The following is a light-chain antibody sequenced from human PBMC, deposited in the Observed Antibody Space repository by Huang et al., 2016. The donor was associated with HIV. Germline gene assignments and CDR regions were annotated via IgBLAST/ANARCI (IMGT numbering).Light chain of an antibody. CDR2: GAS. CDR3: QQYHNWPYT. J-gene: IGKJ2*01. CDR1: QSVATN. V-gene: IGKV3-15*01. Sequence: EIIMTQSPATLSLSPGEGASLSCRANQSVATNLAWYLHRPRQSPRILIFGASTRASGLPGRFSGSGSGTQFTLTVSGLQSEDFAVYYCQQYHNWPYTFGQGTKLEI.